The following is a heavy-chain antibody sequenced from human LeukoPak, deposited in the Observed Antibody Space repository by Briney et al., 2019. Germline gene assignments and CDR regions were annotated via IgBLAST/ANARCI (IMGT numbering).Heavy chain of an antibody. V-gene: IGHV4-39*01. CDR2: IYYSGST. D-gene: IGHD5-18*01. J-gene: IGHJ4*02. CDR1: GGSISSSSYY. Sequence: KTSETLSLTCTVSGGSISSSSYYWGWIRQPPGKGLEWIGSIYYSGSTYYNPSLKSRVTISVDTSKNQFSLKLSSVTAADTALYYCARSSYSLFDYWGQGTLVTVSS. CDR3: ARSSYSLFDY.